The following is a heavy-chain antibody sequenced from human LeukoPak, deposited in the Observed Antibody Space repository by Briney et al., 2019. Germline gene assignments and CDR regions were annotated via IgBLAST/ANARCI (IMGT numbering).Heavy chain of an antibody. V-gene: IGHV4-34*01. D-gene: IGHD3-3*01. J-gene: IGHJ4*02. Sequence: RTSETLSLTCAVYGGSFSGYYWSWIRQPPGKGLEWIGEINHSGSTNYNPSLKSRVTISVDTSKNQFSLKLSSVTAADTAVYYCARGLGTIFGVANTYYFDYWGQGTLVTVSS. CDR1: GGSFSGYY. CDR2: INHSGST. CDR3: ARGLGTIFGVANTYYFDY.